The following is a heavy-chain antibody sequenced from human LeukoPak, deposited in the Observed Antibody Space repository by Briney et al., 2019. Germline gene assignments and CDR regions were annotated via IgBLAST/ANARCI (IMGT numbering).Heavy chain of an antibody. CDR2: INPSGGST. CDR3: ERERPSQRKNARNWFDP. V-gene: IGHV1-46*01. J-gene: IGHJ5*02. CDR1: GYTFTSYY. Sequence: GASVKVSCKASGYTFTSYYMHWVRQAPGQGLEWMGIINPSGGSTSYAQKFQGRVTMTRDTSTSTVYMELSSLRSEDTAVYYCERERPSQRKNARNWFDPWGQGTLVTVSS. D-gene: IGHD5-24*01.